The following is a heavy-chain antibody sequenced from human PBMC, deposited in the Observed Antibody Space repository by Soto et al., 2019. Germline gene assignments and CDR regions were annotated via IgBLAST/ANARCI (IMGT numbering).Heavy chain of an antibody. CDR2: INHSGST. CDR1: GGSFSGYY. V-gene: IGHV4-34*01. CDR3: AREFYISSWYPGERFAPAEWFDP. Sequence: NPSETLSLTCAVYGGSFSGYYWSWIRQPPGKGLEWIGEINHSGSTNYNPSLKSRVTISVDTSKNQFSLKLSSVTAADTAVYYCAREFYISSWYPGERFAPAEWFDPSGQGTLLTVSS. D-gene: IGHD6-13*01. J-gene: IGHJ5*02.